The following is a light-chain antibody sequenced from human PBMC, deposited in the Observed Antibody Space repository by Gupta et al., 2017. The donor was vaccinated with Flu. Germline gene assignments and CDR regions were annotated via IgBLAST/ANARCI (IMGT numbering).Light chain of an antibody. CDR2: RYN. CDR1: SNKFGNQE. CDR3: SAWVTSLSAQV. V-gene: IGLV10-54*04. Sequence: ATLTCRGISNKFGNQEAVWRQWHQALPPELLSYRYNNRPSEISYRFSASRSENTASLTMTGLRPEDEADYYCSAWVTSLSAQVFGGGTKLTVL. J-gene: IGLJ3*02.